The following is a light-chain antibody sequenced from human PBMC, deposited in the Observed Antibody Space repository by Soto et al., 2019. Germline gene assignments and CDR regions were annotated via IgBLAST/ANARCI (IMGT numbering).Light chain of an antibody. V-gene: IGLV2-8*01. CDR1: SSDIGAYDY. CDR3: SAYAGSPYLYV. CDR2: EVS. J-gene: IGLJ1*01. Sequence: QSALTQPASLSGSPGQSITISCTGTSSDIGAYDYVSWFQQHPGKAPKLMISEVSKRPSGVPDRFSGSKSGNTASLTVSGLQAEDEADYYCSAYAGSPYLYVFGSGTKVTVL.